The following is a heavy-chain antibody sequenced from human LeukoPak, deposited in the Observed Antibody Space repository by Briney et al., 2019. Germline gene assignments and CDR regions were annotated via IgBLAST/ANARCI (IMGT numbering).Heavy chain of an antibody. Sequence: PGGSLRLSCAASGFTFSNYGMHWVRQAPGKGLEWVAVISYDGSNKFYTDSVKGRFTVSRDNSKNTVSLQMNSLRAEDTALYYCAKERVVTAMGGGSHFGYWGQGTLVTVSS. J-gene: IGHJ4*02. CDR2: ISYDGSNK. D-gene: IGHD5-18*01. V-gene: IGHV3-30*18. CDR3: AKERVVTAMGGGSHFGY. CDR1: GFTFSNYG.